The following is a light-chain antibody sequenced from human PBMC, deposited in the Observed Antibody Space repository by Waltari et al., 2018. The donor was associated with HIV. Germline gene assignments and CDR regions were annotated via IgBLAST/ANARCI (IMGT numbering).Light chain of an antibody. J-gene: IGKJ2*01. CDR2: DTS. CDR1: QTVNNNY. Sequence: EIVLTQSPATLSLSPGERATLSCGASQTVNNNYLAWYQQRPGLAPRLLIHDTSTRATGIPDRFTGSGSGTDFTLTISKLEPEDFAVYYCQHYSGSHTFGQGTKLEIK. CDR3: QHYSGSHT. V-gene: IGKV3D-20*01.